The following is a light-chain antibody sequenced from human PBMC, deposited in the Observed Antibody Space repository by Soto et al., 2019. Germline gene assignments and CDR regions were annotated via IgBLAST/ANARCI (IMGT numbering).Light chain of an antibody. CDR3: MQALQTPYT. J-gene: IGKJ2*01. CDR1: QSLMQSNGYNY. CDR2: LGS. Sequence: DIVMTQSPLSLPVTPGEPAPISCRSSQSLMQSNGYNYLDWYLQKPGQSPQLLIYLGSNRASGVPDRFSGSGSGTDFTLKISRVEAEDVGVYYCMQALQTPYTFGQGTKLEIK. V-gene: IGKV2-28*01.